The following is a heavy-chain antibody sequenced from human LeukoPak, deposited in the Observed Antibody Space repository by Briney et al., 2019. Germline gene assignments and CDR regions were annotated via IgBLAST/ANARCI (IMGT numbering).Heavy chain of an antibody. CDR2: ISPYNGNT. D-gene: IGHD3-16*02. CDR1: GYAFTTYG. Sequence: GASVKVSCKASGYAFTTYGFNWVRQAPGQGLEWMGWISPYNGNTNFGQKFQGRVTMTTDRSTTTAYMELRSLRSDDTAVYYCARDMRDNPWGSYRSDAFDIWGQGTMVIVSS. CDR3: ARDMRDNPWGSYRSDAFDI. J-gene: IGHJ3*02. V-gene: IGHV1-18*01.